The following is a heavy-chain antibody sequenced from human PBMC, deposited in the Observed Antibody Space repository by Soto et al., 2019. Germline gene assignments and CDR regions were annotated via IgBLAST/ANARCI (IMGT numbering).Heavy chain of an antibody. D-gene: IGHD1-26*01. CDR2: ISAYNGNT. V-gene: IGHV1-18*01. CDR3: ARDAAVGLFDY. CDR1: GYTFTSYG. J-gene: IGHJ4*02. Sequence: QVQLVQSGAEVKKPGASVKVSCKASGYTFTSYGISWVRQAPGQGLEWMGWISAYNGNTNYAQKLQGRVTMTTDTATSTAYRELRSLGSDDTAVDYCARDAAVGLFDYWGQGTLVTVSS.